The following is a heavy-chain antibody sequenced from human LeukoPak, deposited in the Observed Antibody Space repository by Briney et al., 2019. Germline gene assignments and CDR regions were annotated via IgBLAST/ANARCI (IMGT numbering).Heavy chain of an antibody. CDR3: ARHRDYYDT. J-gene: IGHJ4*01. V-gene: IGHV4-59*08. Sequence: SETLSLTCTVSGSYINNNFWTWIRQPPGKGLEWIGHIYSTGSANYNPSLKSRVLISGDTSKNRISLKLTSVTAADTAVYFCARHRDYYDTWGHGTLVTVSS. D-gene: IGHD3-22*01. CDR1: GSYINNNF. CDR2: IYSTGSA.